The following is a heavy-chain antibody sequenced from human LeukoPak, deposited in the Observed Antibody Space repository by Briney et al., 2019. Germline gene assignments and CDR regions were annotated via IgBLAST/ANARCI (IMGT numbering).Heavy chain of an antibody. CDR1: GFTFSNYW. Sequence: GGSLRLSCAASGFTFSNYWMGWFRQAPGKGLEWVANIKQDGSEIYYVDSVKGRFTISRDTAKDSLYLQMNSLRAEDTAVYYCACDRGHSGYDLYDYWGQGTLVTVSS. V-gene: IGHV3-7*01. CDR3: ACDRGHSGYDLYDY. J-gene: IGHJ4*02. CDR2: IKQDGSEI. D-gene: IGHD5-12*01.